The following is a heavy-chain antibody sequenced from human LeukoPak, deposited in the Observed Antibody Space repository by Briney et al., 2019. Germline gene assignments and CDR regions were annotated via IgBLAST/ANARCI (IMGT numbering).Heavy chain of an antibody. CDR1: GFTFSSYS. CDR2: ISSSSSYI. D-gene: IGHD3-22*01. Sequence: GGSLRLSCAASGFTFSSYSMNWVRQAPGKGLEWVSSISSSSSYIYYADSVKGRFTISRDNAKNSLYLQMNSLRAEDTAVYYCARGTTYYYDCSGYYVFDYWGQGTLVTVSS. CDR3: ARGTTYYYDCSGYYVFDY. V-gene: IGHV3-21*01. J-gene: IGHJ4*02.